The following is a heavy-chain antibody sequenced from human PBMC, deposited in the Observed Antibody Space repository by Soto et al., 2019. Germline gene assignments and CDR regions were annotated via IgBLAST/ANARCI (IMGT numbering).Heavy chain of an antibody. CDR2: ISGSGGST. V-gene: IGHV3-23*01. CDR1: GFTFSSYA. Sequence: GGSLRLSCAASGFTFSSYAMSWVRQAPGKGLEWVSAISGSGGSTYYADSVKGRLTISRDNSKNTLYLQMNSLRAEDTAIYYCAKDGFNKMITFGGVPYDYWGQGTLVTVSS. CDR3: AKDGFNKMITFGGVPYDY. D-gene: IGHD3-16*01. J-gene: IGHJ4*02.